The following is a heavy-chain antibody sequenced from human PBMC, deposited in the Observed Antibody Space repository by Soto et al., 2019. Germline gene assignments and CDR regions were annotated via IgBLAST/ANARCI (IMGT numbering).Heavy chain of an antibody. D-gene: IGHD7-27*01. CDR2: IYNGGST. V-gene: IGHV4-30-4*01. Sequence: QVHLQESGPGLVKPSQTLSLTSTVSGGYISTVNYWWSWIRQSPDMGPEWIGHIYNGGSTYNNPSLESRVTMSVDTSRNQLHQTLRSVSAADTAVYYCARGPSGDKVDSWGQGTLVTVSS. CDR1: GGYISTVNYW. J-gene: IGHJ4*02. CDR3: ARGPSGDKVDS.